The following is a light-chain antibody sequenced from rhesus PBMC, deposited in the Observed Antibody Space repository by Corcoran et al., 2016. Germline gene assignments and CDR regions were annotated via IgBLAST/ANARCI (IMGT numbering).Light chain of an antibody. Sequence: DIQMTQSPSSLSASVGDKVTITCRASQGISNALAWYQQKPGKAPKLLIYAASSLKSGVPSRFSGSGSGTDFTLTISSLQPEDFAVYYCQQRNSYPFTFGPGTKLDIK. J-gene: IGKJ3*01. CDR3: QQRNSYPFT. CDR2: AAS. CDR1: QGISNA. V-gene: IGKV1-33*01.